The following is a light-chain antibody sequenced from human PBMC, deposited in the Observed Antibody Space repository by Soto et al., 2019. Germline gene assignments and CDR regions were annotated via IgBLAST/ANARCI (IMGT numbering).Light chain of an antibody. CDR2: DAS. CDR1: QDITTS. CDR3: QQYDNLPLS. V-gene: IGKV1-33*01. J-gene: IGKJ4*01. Sequence: DIQMTQSPSFLSASVGDRVTITCQASQDITTSLNWYQQKPGKAPKLLMYDASNLETGVPPRYSGSGSGTDFTFTISSLQAEDIATYYCQQYDNLPLSFGGGTKVEIK.